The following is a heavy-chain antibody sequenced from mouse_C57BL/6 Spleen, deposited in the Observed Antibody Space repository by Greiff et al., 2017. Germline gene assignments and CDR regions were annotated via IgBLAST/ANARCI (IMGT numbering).Heavy chain of an antibody. D-gene: IGHD1-1*01. Sequence: VKLQQSGPELVKPGASVKISCKASGYSFTDYNMNWVKQSNGQSLEWIGVINPNSGTTSYNQKFTGKATLTVAQSSSTAYMQLHSLTSEDDAVYYCARPPSYYGGDYWGQGTTLTGSS. CDR1: GYSFTDYN. CDR2: INPNSGTT. V-gene: IGHV1-39*01. J-gene: IGHJ2*01. CDR3: ARPPSYYGGDY.